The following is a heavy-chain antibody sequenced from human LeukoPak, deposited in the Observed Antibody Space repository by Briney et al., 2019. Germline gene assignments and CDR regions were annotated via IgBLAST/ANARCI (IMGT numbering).Heavy chain of an antibody. V-gene: IGHV3-21*01. Sequence: PGGSLRFSCAASGFTFSSYSRNWVGQAPGKGLEGVSSISSSSSYIYYADSVKGRFTISTDNAKNSLYLQMNSMRAEDTAVYYCASKPYPGVWGKGTTVTVSS. D-gene: IGHD3-16*01. CDR2: ISSSSSYI. CDR3: ASKPYPGV. CDR1: GFTFSSYS. J-gene: IGHJ6*04.